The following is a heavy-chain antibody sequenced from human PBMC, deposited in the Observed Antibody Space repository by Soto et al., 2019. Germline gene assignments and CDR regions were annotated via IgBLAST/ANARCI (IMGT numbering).Heavy chain of an antibody. CDR2: IYWDDDN. J-gene: IGHJ4*02. CDR1: GFSLSTSGVG. V-gene: IGHV2-5*02. Sequence: QITLKESGPTLVKPTQTLTLTCTFSGFSLSTSGVGVGWIRQPPGKALEWLAVIYWDDDNRYSPSLRSRLTFTKDTSKTQVVLTMTHMDPEDTATYYCAHKATAKLSARVFDYWGQRLLVTVSS. D-gene: IGHD1-1*01. CDR3: AHKATAKLSARVFDY.